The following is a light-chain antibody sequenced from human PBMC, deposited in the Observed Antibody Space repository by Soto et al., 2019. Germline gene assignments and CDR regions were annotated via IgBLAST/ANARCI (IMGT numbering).Light chain of an antibody. CDR3: SSYITSNTRRIV. V-gene: IGLV2-14*01. J-gene: IGLJ1*01. CDR1: SSDVGGYNY. Sequence: QSALTQPASGSGSHGQSITISCTGTSSDVGGYNYVSWYQQHPGKAPKFMIYDVSNRPSGVSNRFSGSKSGNTASLTISGLQAEDEADYYCSSYITSNTRRIVFGPGTKVTVL. CDR2: DVS.